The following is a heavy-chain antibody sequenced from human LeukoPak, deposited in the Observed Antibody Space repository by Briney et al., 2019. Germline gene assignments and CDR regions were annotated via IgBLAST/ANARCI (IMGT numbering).Heavy chain of an antibody. CDR2: ISSSGST. V-gene: IGHV4-39*01. Sequence: PSETLSLTCTVSGGSISGSSYYWGWSRQPPGEGLEWIGSISSSGSTYYNPSLKSRVTISVDTSKNQFSLKLSSVTAADTAVYYCARGARGYSGYEGYYFDSWGQGTLVTVSS. J-gene: IGHJ4*02. CDR3: ARGARGYSGYEGYYFDS. CDR1: GGSISGSSYY. D-gene: IGHD5-12*01.